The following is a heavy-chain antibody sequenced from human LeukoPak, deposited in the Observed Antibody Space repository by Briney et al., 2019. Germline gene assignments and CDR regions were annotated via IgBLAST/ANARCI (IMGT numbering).Heavy chain of an antibody. V-gene: IGHV4-4*07. CDR1: GGSISSYY. Sequence: SETLSLTCTVSGGSISSYYWSWIRQPAGKGLEWSGRIYISGSTNYNPSLKSRVTMSVDTSKNQFSLKLSSVTAADTAVYYCAGGRRVSGWAYYYYYYMGVWGKGTTVTISS. D-gene: IGHD6-19*01. CDR3: AGGRRVSGWAYYYYYYMGV. CDR2: IYISGST. J-gene: IGHJ6*03.